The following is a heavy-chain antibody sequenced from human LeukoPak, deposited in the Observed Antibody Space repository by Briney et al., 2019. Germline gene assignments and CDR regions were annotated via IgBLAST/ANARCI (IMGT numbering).Heavy chain of an antibody. CDR3: ARDQYDTWSRRGNFDS. D-gene: IGHD3-3*01. Sequence: GGSLRLSCAASGFPFNSYWMTWVRQAPGKGLEWVANIKLDGSEKNYVDSVKGRFTISRDNTKNSLYLQMNSLRAEDTAVFYCARDQYDTWSRRGNFDSWGQGTLVIVSS. V-gene: IGHV3-7*03. J-gene: IGHJ4*02. CDR2: IKLDGSEK. CDR1: GFPFNSYW.